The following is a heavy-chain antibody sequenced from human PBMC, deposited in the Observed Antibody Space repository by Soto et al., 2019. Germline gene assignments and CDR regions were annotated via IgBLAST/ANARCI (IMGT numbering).Heavy chain of an antibody. V-gene: IGHV3-30*18. CDR3: AKDPCSESYLPEYFQH. CDR2: ISYDGSNT. J-gene: IGHJ1*01. D-gene: IGHD1-26*01. Sequence: GGSLRLSCASSGLTFSSYAMHWVRQAPGKGLEWVVVISYDGSNTYYADSVKGRFTISRDNSKKMQYLQMNSLRAEDTAVYYCAKDPCSESYLPEYFQHGGQGTRGTVSS. CDR1: GLTFSSYA.